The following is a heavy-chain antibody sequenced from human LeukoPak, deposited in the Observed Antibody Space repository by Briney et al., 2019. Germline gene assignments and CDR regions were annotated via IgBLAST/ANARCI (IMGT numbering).Heavy chain of an antibody. Sequence: GASVKVSCKASGYTFTGYYMHWVRQAPGQGLEWMGWINPNSGGTNYAQKFQGRVTMTRDTSISTAYMELSRLRSDDTAVYYCARGDSSGYSHFDYWGQGTLVTVSS. V-gene: IGHV1-2*02. D-gene: IGHD3-22*01. CDR1: GYTFTGYY. CDR3: ARGDSSGYSHFDY. J-gene: IGHJ4*02. CDR2: INPNSGGT.